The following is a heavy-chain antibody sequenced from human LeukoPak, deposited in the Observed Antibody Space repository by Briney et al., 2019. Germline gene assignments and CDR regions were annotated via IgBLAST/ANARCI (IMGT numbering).Heavy chain of an antibody. J-gene: IGHJ1*01. D-gene: IGHD2-15*01. V-gene: IGHV1-24*01. CDR1: GYTLTELS. CDR3: ATVSCSGGSCPLTD. Sequence: ASVKVSCKVSGYTLTELSMQWVRQAPGKGLEWMGGFDPEDGETIYAQKFQGRVTMTEDTSTDTAYMEVSSLRSEDTAVYYCATVSCSGGSCPLTDWGQGTLVTVSS. CDR2: FDPEDGET.